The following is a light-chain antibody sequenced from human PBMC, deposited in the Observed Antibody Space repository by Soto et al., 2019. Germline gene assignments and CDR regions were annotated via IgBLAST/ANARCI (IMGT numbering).Light chain of an antibody. CDR2: AAS. CDR1: QSISSY. CDR3: QQSYSTPLIT. J-gene: IGKJ5*01. Sequence: DIQMTQSPSSLSASVGDRVTITCRASQSISSYLNWYQQKPGKAPKLLIYAASSLQSGVPSRFNGSGSGKDFTLTISILQPEDFATYYCQQSYSTPLITFGQGTRREIK. V-gene: IGKV1-39*01.